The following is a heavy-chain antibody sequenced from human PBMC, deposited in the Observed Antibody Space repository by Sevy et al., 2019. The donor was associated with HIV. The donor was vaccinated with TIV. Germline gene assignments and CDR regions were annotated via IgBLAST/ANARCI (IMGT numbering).Heavy chain of an antibody. D-gene: IGHD3-16*02. CDR1: GFTFSNAW. V-gene: IGHV3-15*01. J-gene: IGHJ4*02. CDR2: IRSISDGGTT. Sequence: GGSLRLSCTASGFTFSNAWMTWVRQAPGKGLEWVGRIRSISDGGTTDYAAPVKERFTISRDDSKNTLSLQMNSLKNGDTAVYYGTTGGTFGGVIVDFWGRGTLVTVSS. CDR3: TTGGTFGGVIVDF.